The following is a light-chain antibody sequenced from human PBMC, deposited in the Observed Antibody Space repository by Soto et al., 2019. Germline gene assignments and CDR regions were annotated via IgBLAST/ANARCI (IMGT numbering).Light chain of an antibody. Sequence: QSVLTQPPSVSGAPGQRVTISCTGSSSNIGAGYDARWYQQFPGTAPKLLIYDNNNRPSGVPDRFSVSKSGTSASLAIAGLQAEDEAYYYCQSYDTRLSGSIVFGGGTKLTVL. V-gene: IGLV1-40*01. CDR3: QSYDTRLSGSIV. J-gene: IGLJ3*02. CDR2: DNN. CDR1: SSNIGAGYD.